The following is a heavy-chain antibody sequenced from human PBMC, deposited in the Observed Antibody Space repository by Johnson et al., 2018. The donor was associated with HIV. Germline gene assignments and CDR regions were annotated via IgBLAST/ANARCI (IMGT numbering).Heavy chain of an antibody. D-gene: IGHD3-3*01. CDR3: AKDQGRFLEWLSAFDI. CDR2: ISWNSGTI. V-gene: IGHV3-9*01. Sequence: LVESGGGVVQPGRSLRFSCAASGFTFDDYAMHWVRQAPGKGLEWISGISWNSGTIGYADSVKGRFTIFRDSAKNSLYLQMNSLRTEDTALYYCAKDQGRFLEWLSAFDIWGQGTMVTVSS. J-gene: IGHJ3*02. CDR1: GFTFDDYA.